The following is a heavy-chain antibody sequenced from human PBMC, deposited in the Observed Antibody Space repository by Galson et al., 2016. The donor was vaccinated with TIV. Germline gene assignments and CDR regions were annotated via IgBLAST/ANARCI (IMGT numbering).Heavy chain of an antibody. D-gene: IGHD4/OR15-4a*01. V-gene: IGHV3-23*01. CDR3: ARQNDYLYYFNY. CDR2: ISGIGGTT. J-gene: IGHJ4*02. CDR1: GFTFSAYA. Sequence: SLRLSCAASGFTFSAYAMSWVRQAPGKGLEWVSSISGIGGTTYHEDSLEGRFTISRDNSKNTLYLQMNSLRPEDTALYYCARQNDYLYYFNYWGQGTLVTVSS.